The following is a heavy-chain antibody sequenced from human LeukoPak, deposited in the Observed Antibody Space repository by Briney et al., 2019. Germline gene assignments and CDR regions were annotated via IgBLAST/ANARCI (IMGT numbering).Heavy chain of an antibody. CDR2: ISADNGNT. J-gene: IGHJ4*02. D-gene: IGHD6-6*01. V-gene: IGHV1-18*01. CDR1: GYTFTSYG. CDR3: ARDPKRYSSSPGILGY. Sequence: ASVKVSCTASGYTFTSYGISWVRQAPGQGLEWMGWISADNGNTNYAQKLQGRVTMTTDTSTSTAYMELRSLRSDDTAVYYCARDPKRYSSSPGILGYWGQGTLVTVSS.